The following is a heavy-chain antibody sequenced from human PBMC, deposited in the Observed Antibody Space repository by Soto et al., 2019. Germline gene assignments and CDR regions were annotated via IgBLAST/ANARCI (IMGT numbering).Heavy chain of an antibody. J-gene: IGHJ4*02. Sequence: EVQLLESGGGLVQPGGSLRLSCAASAFTFRSYAMSWVRQAPGKGLEWVSAISASGGSTYYADSVKGRFTISRDSSENTLYLQMSSLRADDTAVYYCAKGSGNSVYNFDNWGQGTLVTVSS. V-gene: IGHV3-23*01. D-gene: IGHD1-26*01. CDR2: ISASGGST. CDR1: AFTFRSYA. CDR3: AKGSGNSVYNFDN.